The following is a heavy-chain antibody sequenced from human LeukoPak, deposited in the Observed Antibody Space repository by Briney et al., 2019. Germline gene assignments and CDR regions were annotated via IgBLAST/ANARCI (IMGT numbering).Heavy chain of an antibody. D-gene: IGHD3-10*01. CDR3: ARGTYYYGSGRYSY. Sequence: GASVKVSCKASGYTFTSYDINWVRQATGQGLEWRGWMNPNIGNTGYAQKFQGRVTMTRNASISRAYMELSSLRSEDTAVYYCARGTYYYGSGRYSYWGQGTLVTVSS. V-gene: IGHV1-8*01. CDR1: GYTFTSYD. CDR2: MNPNIGNT. J-gene: IGHJ4*02.